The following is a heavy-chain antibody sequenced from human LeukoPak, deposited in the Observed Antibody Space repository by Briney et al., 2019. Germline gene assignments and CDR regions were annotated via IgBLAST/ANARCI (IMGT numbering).Heavy chain of an antibody. J-gene: IGHJ6*02. CDR1: GGSISSGGYY. Sequence: SSETLSLTCTVSGGSISSGGYYWSWIRQHPGKGLEWIGEINHSGSTNYNPSLKSRVTISVDTSENQFSLKLSSVTAADTAVYYCATARGYSSGWTSYYSGMDVWGQGTTITVSS. CDR2: INHSGST. V-gene: IGHV4-39*07. D-gene: IGHD6-19*01. CDR3: ATARGYSSGWTSYYSGMDV.